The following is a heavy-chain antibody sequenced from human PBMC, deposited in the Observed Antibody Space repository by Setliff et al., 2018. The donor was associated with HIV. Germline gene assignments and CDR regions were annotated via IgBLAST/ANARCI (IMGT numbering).Heavy chain of an antibody. CDR1: GGTFSKDA. Sequence: SVKVSCKASGGTFSKDAINWVREAPGQGLEWMGGIIPIFSTTTYAQKFQGRVTITADESTSTAYMELSSLTSEDTAVYYCAKDSFYLYYYYMDVWGKGTTVTVSS. D-gene: IGHD3-10*01. CDR2: IIPIFSTT. CDR3: AKDSFYLYYYYMDV. J-gene: IGHJ6*03. V-gene: IGHV1-69*13.